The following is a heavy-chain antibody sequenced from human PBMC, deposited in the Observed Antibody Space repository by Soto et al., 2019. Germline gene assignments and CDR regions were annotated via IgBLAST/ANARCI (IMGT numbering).Heavy chain of an antibody. CDR3: ARDQAGGGAAAGLDY. D-gene: IGHD6-13*01. V-gene: IGHV1-2*04. J-gene: IGHJ4*02. Sequence: ASVKVSCKASGYTFTGYYMHWVRQAPGQGLEWMGWINPNSGGTNYAQKFQGWVTMTRDTSISTAYMELSRLRSDDTAVYYCARDQAGGGAAAGLDYWGQGTLVTVSS. CDR1: GYTFTGYY. CDR2: INPNSGGT.